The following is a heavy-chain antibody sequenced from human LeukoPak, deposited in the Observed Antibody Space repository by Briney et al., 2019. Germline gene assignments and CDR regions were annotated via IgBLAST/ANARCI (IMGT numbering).Heavy chain of an antibody. J-gene: IGHJ5*02. CDR2: IKQDGSEK. CDR1: GFNFSDYY. Sequence: PGGSLRLSCAASGFNFSDYYMTWIRQAPGNGLEWVANIKQDGSEKYYVDSVKGRFTVSRDNSKNTLYLQMNSLRPEDTAVYYCAKGVRTTDWFDPWGQGTLVTVSS. CDR3: AKGVRTTDWFDP. V-gene: IGHV3-7*01. D-gene: IGHD2-2*01.